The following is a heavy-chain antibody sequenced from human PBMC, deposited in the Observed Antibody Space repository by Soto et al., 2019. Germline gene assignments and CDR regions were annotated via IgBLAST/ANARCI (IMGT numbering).Heavy chain of an antibody. Sequence: LRLSCAASGFTFSGSAMHWVRQASGKGLEWVGRIRSKANSYATAYAASVKGRFTISRDDSKNTAYLQMNSLKTEDTAVYYCTRRAAAAAVVPYGMDVWGQGTTVTVSS. CDR1: GFTFSGSA. CDR2: IRSKANSYAT. CDR3: TRRAAAAAVVPYGMDV. V-gene: IGHV3-73*01. D-gene: IGHD6-13*01. J-gene: IGHJ6*02.